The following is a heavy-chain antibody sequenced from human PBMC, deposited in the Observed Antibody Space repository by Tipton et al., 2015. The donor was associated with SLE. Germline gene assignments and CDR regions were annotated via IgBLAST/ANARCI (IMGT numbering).Heavy chain of an antibody. J-gene: IGHJ3*01. Sequence: TLSLTCTVSGDSMSSGGYYWSWIRQHPGKGLGWIGYSYFGGSTYYNPSLESRVTISIDMYENQFSLKLSSVTVADTAVYFCARAGRDILTSNPDGFDVWGQGTMVTVSS. CDR2: SYFGGST. CDR3: ARAGRDILTSNPDGFDV. V-gene: IGHV4-31*03. CDR1: GDSMSSGGYY. D-gene: IGHD3-9*01.